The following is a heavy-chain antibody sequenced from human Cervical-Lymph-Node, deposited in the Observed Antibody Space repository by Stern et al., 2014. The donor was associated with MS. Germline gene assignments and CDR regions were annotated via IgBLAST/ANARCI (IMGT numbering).Heavy chain of an antibody. V-gene: IGHV3-21*01. CDR1: GFTFSHYS. Sequence: EVQLVESGGGLVKPGESLRLSCDDSGFTFSHYSINWVRQAPGQGLEWISSIRTNSTHTCYADSVEGRFTISRDSAKDSVSLHMVSLRAEDTAVYYCARARVGDYARSPHLDSWGQGTLVTVSS. CDR2: IRTNSTHT. D-gene: IGHD4-17*01. J-gene: IGHJ4*02. CDR3: ARARVGDYARSPHLDS.